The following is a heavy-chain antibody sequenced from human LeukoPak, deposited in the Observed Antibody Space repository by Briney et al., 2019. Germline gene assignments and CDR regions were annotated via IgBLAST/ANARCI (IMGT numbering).Heavy chain of an antibody. CDR3: ARVSLQMSTIAGLDF. J-gene: IGHJ4*02. Sequence: ASVKVSCKASGYTFTGHYIHWVRQAPGQGLEWMGCINPNTGGTNYAQKFQARITITRDTTIRTVYMELSRLRPDDTASYYCARVSLQMSTIAGLDFWGQGTLVTVSS. CDR2: INPNTGGT. CDR1: GYTFTGHY. V-gene: IGHV1-2*02. D-gene: IGHD5-24*01.